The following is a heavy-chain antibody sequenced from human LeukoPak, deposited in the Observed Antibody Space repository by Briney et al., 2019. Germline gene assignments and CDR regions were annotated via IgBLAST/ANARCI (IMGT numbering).Heavy chain of an antibody. Sequence: PGGSLRLSCAASGFTFSSYSMNWVRQAPGKGLEWVSYISSSSTTIYYADSVKGRFTISRDNAKNSLYLEMNSLRAEDTAMYYCTRDIEEAAAGRKEYYFDYWGQGTLVTVSS. CDR1: GFTFSSYS. D-gene: IGHD6-13*01. J-gene: IGHJ4*02. V-gene: IGHV3-48*01. CDR2: ISSSSTTI. CDR3: TRDIEEAAAGRKEYYFDY.